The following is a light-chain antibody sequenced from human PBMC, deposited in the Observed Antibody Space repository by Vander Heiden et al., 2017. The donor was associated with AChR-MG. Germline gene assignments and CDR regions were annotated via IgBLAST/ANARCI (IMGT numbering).Light chain of an antibody. CDR3: CSYAGTYVV. CDR1: SSDVGGYDY. Sequence: QSALTQPRSVSGSPGQSVTISCTGTSSDVGGYDYVSWYQQHPGKAPKLMIYDVNERPSGVPDRFSGSKSGNTASLTISGLQAEDEADYFCCSYAGTYVVFGGGTKLTVL. J-gene: IGLJ2*01. V-gene: IGLV2-11*01. CDR2: DVN.